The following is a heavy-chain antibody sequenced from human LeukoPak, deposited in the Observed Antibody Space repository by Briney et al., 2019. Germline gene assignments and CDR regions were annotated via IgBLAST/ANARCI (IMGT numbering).Heavy chain of an antibody. V-gene: IGHV1-69*04. Sequence: ASVKVSCKASRGTFTRYAISWVRQAPGQGLEWMGRIIPILGVTDYSQKFQGRVTITADKSTSTAYMELSSLRSEDTAMYYCARDPQWPQNWFDPWGQGTLVTVSS. D-gene: IGHD6-19*01. CDR1: RGTFTRYA. J-gene: IGHJ5*02. CDR3: ARDPQWPQNWFDP. CDR2: IIPILGVT.